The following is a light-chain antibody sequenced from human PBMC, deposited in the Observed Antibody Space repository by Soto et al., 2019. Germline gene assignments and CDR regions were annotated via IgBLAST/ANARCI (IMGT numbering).Light chain of an antibody. CDR2: SAS. J-gene: IGKJ1*01. CDR3: QQYSASPRT. CDR1: RTVDGNY. Sequence: EVVLTQSPGTLSLSPGERATLSCRASRTVDGNYLAWYHQKPGQAPRLLIHSASTRAPAIPDRFSASGAGTDFTLTISRLEPEDSAVYYCQQYSASPRTFGPGTKVEIK. V-gene: IGKV3-20*01.